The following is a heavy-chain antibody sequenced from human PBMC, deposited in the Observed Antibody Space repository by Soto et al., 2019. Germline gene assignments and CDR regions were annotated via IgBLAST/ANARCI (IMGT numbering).Heavy chain of an antibody. D-gene: IGHD3-3*01. Sequence: SETLSLTCTVSGGSISSGDYYWSWIRQPPGKGLEWIGYIYYSGSTYYNPSLKSRVTISVDTSKKQLSMQLSSVTAADTAGYYCASQVRDNYDFWSGSNWFDPWGQGALVTVSS. CDR3: ASQVRDNYDFWSGSNWFDP. V-gene: IGHV4-30-4*01. J-gene: IGHJ5*02. CDR2: IYYSGST. CDR1: GGSISSGDYY.